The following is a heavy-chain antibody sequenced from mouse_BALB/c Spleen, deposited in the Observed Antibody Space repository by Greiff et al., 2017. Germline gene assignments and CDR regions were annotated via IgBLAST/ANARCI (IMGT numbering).Heavy chain of an antibody. D-gene: IGHD2-4*01. J-gene: IGHJ4*01. CDR2: IYPGNVNT. CDR3: ARTFYDYDGAMDY. CDR1: GYTFTSYY. Sequence: QVQLQQSGPELVKPGASVRISCKASGYTFTSYYIHWVKQRPGQGLEWIGWIYPGNVNTKDNEKFKGKATLTADKSSSTAYMQLSSLTSEDSAVYFCARTFYDYDGAMDYWGQGTSVTVSS. V-gene: IGHV1S56*01.